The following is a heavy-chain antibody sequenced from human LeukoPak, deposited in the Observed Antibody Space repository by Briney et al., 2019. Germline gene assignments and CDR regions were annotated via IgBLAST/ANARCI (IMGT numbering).Heavy chain of an antibody. D-gene: IGHD3-3*01. CDR3: ARVKGSGYRNSIDY. Sequence: RGALRLSRAASGFRVDDYVMHWVRQAARKGLEWVSGINWNGGSTYYSDSVKGRFTISRDNAKNPLYLQLNSLRAEDTALYYCARVKGSGYRNSIDYWGQGTLVTVSS. CDR1: GFRVDDYV. J-gene: IGHJ4*02. V-gene: IGHV3-20*04. CDR2: INWNGGST.